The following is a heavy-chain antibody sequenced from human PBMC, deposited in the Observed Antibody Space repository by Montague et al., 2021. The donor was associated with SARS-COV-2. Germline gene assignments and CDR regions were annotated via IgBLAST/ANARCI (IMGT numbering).Heavy chain of an antibody. CDR1: GFSLSTVGVG. CDR2: IHWDDDD. Sequence: PALVKPTQTLTLTRTFSGFSLSTVGVGVGWIRQPPGKALEWLALIHWDDDDFYSPSLKSRLTITKDTSKKQVVLIMTNMDPVDTATYYCAHSQTKYSGSYFGAFDIWGQGTMVTVSS. D-gene: IGHD1-26*01. J-gene: IGHJ3*02. CDR3: AHSQTKYSGSYFGAFDI. V-gene: IGHV2-5*02.